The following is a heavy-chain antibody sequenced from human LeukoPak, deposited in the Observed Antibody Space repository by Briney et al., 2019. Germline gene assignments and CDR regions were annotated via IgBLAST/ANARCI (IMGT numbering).Heavy chain of an antibody. Sequence: PGGSLRLSCAASGFTFTAYSMNWVRQAPGKGLEWISYISSSSNVIYYADSVEGRFTISRDNAKNSLSLQMNSLRAEDTAVYYCARGGSSSGYDYWGQGTLATVSS. V-gene: IGHV3-48*01. CDR1: GFTFTAYS. CDR3: ARGGSSSGYDY. J-gene: IGHJ4*02. CDR2: ISSSSNVI. D-gene: IGHD6-13*01.